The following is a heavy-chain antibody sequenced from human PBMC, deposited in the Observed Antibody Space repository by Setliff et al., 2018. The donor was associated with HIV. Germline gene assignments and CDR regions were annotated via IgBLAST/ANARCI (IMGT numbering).Heavy chain of an antibody. CDR1: GFTFSSYA. CDR3: ARGVGPKEEVY. V-gene: IGHV3-30*01. Sequence: GGSLRLSCAASGFTFSSYAMHWVRQAPGKGLEWVAVISYDGSNKYYADSVKGRFTISRDNSKNTLYLQMNSLRAEDTAVYYCARGVGPKEEVYWGQGTLVTVSS. CDR2: ISYDGSNK. J-gene: IGHJ4*02.